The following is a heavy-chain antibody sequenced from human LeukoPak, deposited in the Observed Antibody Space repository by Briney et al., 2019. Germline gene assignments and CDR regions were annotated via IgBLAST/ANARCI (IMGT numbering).Heavy chain of an antibody. CDR3: ARLGIGVVPSAMLGDYYFDY. J-gene: IGHJ4*02. V-gene: IGHV4-59*01. CDR2: IYYTGST. Sequence: PSETLSLTCTVSGGSISSYYWSWIRQPPGKGLEWIGYIYYTGSTKYNPSLKSRVTISVDRSKNQVPLNLTSVTAADTAVYYCARLGIGVVPSAMLGDYYFDYWGQGTLVTVSS. CDR1: GGSISSYY. D-gene: IGHD2-2*01.